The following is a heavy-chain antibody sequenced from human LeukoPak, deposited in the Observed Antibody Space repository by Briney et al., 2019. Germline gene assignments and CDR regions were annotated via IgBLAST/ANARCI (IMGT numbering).Heavy chain of an antibody. V-gene: IGHV3-64*01. CDR2: ISSNGGST. CDR3: ARDRGSYPYYFDY. D-gene: IGHD1-26*01. J-gene: IGHJ4*02. CDR1: GFTFNNYS. Sequence: GALRLSFAASGFTFNNYSIHLVRQAPGKGLEYVSAISSNGGSTYYANSVKGRFTISRDNSKNTLYLQMGSLRTEDMAIYYCARDRGSYPYYFDYWGQGTLVTVSS.